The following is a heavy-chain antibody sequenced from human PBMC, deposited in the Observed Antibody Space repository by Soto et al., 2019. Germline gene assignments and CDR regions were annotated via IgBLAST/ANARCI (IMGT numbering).Heavy chain of an antibody. D-gene: IGHD3-16*01. CDR3: VRHVPEFSGPCSYDFFDY. CDR2: MFYRGST. Sequence: PSETLSLTCTVSGDSISGDTYFWGWIRQPPGKGLEWIGNMFYRGSTYYNPSLKSRVSVVVDTSKNQFSLRLSSMTAADTAVYCCVRHVPEFSGPCSYDFFDYWGQAIQVSLCS. V-gene: IGHV4-39*01. CDR1: GDSISGDTYF. J-gene: IGHJ4*02.